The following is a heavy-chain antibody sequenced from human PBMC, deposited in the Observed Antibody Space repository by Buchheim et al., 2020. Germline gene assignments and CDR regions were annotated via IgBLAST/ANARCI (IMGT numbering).Heavy chain of an antibody. D-gene: IGHD3-22*01. V-gene: IGHV3-72*01. Sequence: EVQLVESGGGLVQPGGSLRLSCAASGFNFSDHYMDWVRQVPGKGLEWVGRTGNKANYYSTQYAASVQCRFTIPRDDSMNSLFLQMNSLKSEDTGVYYCARGYYDSSGAQGMEYWGQGAL. CDR2: TGNKANYYST. J-gene: IGHJ4*02. CDR1: GFNFSDHY. CDR3: ARGYYDSSGAQGMEY.